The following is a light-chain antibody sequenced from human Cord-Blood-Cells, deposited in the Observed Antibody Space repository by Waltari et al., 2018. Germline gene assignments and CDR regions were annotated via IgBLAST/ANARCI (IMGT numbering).Light chain of an antibody. J-gene: IGKJ4*01. CDR1: QSVLYSSNNKNY. Sequence: DIVMTQSPDSLDVSLGERATIHDKSSQSVLYSSNNKNYLAWYQQKPGQPPKLLIYWASTRESGVPDRFSGSGSGTDFTLTISSLQAEDVAVYYCQQYYSTPLTFGGGTKVEIK. CDR2: WAS. V-gene: IGKV4-1*01. CDR3: QQYYSTPLT.